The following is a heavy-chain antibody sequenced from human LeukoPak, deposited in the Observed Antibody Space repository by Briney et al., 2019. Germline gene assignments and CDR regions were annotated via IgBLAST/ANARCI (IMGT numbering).Heavy chain of an antibody. CDR3: AKARIAAAGTGAFDV. J-gene: IGHJ3*01. Sequence: PGGSLRLSCAASGFTFSSSAMTWVRQAPGKGLEWVSAFSATGGSAYYAESVKGRFTISRDNSKNTLYLQMSSLRAEDTAIYYCAKARIAAAGTGAFDVWGQGAMVTVSS. D-gene: IGHD6-13*01. CDR2: FSATGGSA. CDR1: GFTFSSSA. V-gene: IGHV3-23*01.